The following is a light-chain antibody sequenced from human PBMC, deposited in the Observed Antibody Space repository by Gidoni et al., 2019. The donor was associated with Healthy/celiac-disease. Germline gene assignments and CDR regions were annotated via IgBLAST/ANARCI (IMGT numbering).Light chain of an antibody. CDR1: ALPKQY. Sequence: SYELKTPPSVSVSPGQTARITCSGDALPKQYAYWYQQKPGQAPVLVIYKDSERPSGIPERFSGSSSGTTVTLTISGVQAEDEADYYCQSADSSGTYVFGTGTKVTVL. J-gene: IGLJ1*01. CDR3: QSADSSGTYV. CDR2: KDS. V-gene: IGLV3-25*02.